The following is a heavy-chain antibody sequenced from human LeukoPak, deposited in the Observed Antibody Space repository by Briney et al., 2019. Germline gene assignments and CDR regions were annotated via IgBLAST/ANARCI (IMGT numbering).Heavy chain of an antibody. CDR3: AAGGRV. CDR2: IQSKTDGGTT. Sequence: GGSLRLSCAPSGFTFSNAWMNWVRQAPGKGLEWVGRIQSKTDGGTTEYAAPVKGRFTISRDDSTNTLYLQMNSLKTEDTGVYYCAAGGRVWGQGTTVTVSS. CDR1: GFTFSNAW. D-gene: IGHD3-10*01. V-gene: IGHV3-15*07. J-gene: IGHJ6*02.